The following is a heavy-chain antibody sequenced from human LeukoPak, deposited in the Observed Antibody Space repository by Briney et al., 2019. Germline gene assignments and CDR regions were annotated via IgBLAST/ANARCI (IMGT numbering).Heavy chain of an antibody. CDR3: ARANYYGSGSYYNPFYYFYYMDV. J-gene: IGHJ6*03. D-gene: IGHD3-10*01. Sequence: ASVKVSCTASGGTFSSYAISWVRQAPGQGLEWMGGIIPIFGTANYAQKFQDRVTITADESTSTAYMELSSLRSEDTAVYYCARANYYGSGSYYNPFYYFYYMDVWGKGTTVTISS. V-gene: IGHV1-69*13. CDR1: GGTFSSYA. CDR2: IIPIFGTA.